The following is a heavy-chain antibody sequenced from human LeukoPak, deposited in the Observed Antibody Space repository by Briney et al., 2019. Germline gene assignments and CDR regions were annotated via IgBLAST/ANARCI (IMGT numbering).Heavy chain of an antibody. V-gene: IGHV3-48*04. CDR1: GFTFSSYS. CDR3: ARDRALDYYGSGSYYPGGLDY. D-gene: IGHD3-10*01. Sequence: GGSLRLSCAASGFTFSSYSMNWVRQAPGKGLEWVSSISSSGSTIYYADSVKGRFTISRDNAKNSLYLQMNSLRAEDTAVYYCARDRALDYYGSGSYYPGGLDYWGQGTLVTVSS. CDR2: ISSSGSTI. J-gene: IGHJ4*02.